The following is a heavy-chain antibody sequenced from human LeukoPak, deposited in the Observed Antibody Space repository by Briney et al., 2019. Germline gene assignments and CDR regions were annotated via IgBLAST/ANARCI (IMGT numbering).Heavy chain of an antibody. Sequence: SETLSLTCSVSGSSISSGSYYWSWIRQPAGKGLEWIGRIYTSGSTNYNPSLESRVTLSVDTSKNQFSLKLSSVTAADTAVYYCAREKWLVNNWFDPWGQGTLVTVSS. CDR1: GSSISSGSYY. D-gene: IGHD6-19*01. CDR3: AREKWLVNNWFDP. J-gene: IGHJ5*02. CDR2: IYTSGST. V-gene: IGHV4-61*02.